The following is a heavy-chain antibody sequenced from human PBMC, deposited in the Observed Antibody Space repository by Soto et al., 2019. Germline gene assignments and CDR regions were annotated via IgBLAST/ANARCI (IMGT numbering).Heavy chain of an antibody. Sequence: ASVKVSCKSSGYPFTSYVISWVRQAPGQGLEWMGWISAYNGNTNYAQKLQGRVTMTTDTSTSTAYMELRSLRSDDTAVYYCARDSSYGSGVGYMDVWGKGTTVTVSS. CDR3: ARDSSYGSGVGYMDV. CDR2: ISAYNGNT. V-gene: IGHV1-18*01. J-gene: IGHJ6*03. D-gene: IGHD3-10*01. CDR1: GYPFTSYV.